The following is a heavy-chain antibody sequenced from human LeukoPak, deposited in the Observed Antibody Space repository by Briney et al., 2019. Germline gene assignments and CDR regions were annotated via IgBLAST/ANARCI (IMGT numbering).Heavy chain of an antibody. J-gene: IGHJ4*02. CDR3: ARALSRDGYNYDY. V-gene: IGHV3-21*01. Sequence: GGSLRLSCAASGFTFSSYSMNWVRQAPGKGLEWVSSISSSSSYIYYADSVKGRFTISRDNAKNSLYLQMNSLRAEDTAVYYCARALSRDGYNYDYWGQGTLVTVSS. CDR1: GFTFSSYS. D-gene: IGHD5-24*01. CDR2: ISSSSSYI.